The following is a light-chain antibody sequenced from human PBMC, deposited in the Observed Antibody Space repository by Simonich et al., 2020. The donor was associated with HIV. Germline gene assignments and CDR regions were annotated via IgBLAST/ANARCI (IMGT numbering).Light chain of an antibody. CDR1: SSNIGAGYE. J-gene: IGLJ1*01. CDR3: AAWGASLSGYV. Sequence: QSVLTQPPSVSGAPGQRVTISCTWSSSNIGAGYEVHWYQQLPGQAPNLLIYGNINRPSGVPDRFSGSKSGASASLAISGLRSEDETDYYCAAWGASLSGYVFGTGTKVTVL. V-gene: IGLV1-40*01. CDR2: GNI.